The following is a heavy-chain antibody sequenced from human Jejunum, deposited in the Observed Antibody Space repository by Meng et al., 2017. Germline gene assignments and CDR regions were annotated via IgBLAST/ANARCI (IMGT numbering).Heavy chain of an antibody. D-gene: IGHD2-15*01. J-gene: IGHJ6*02. V-gene: IGHV3-33*01. CDR2: IWYDGSEK. Sequence: GESLKISCTASGFTFGTSGMFWVRQAPGKGLEWVALIWYDGSEKYYADSVKGRFTISRDDSKNTLYLQMDSLRAEDTAVYYCAREGPKLGYCSGGSCYTYGMDAWGQGTTVTVSS. CDR3: AREGPKLGYCSGGSCYTYGMDA. CDR1: GFTFGTSG.